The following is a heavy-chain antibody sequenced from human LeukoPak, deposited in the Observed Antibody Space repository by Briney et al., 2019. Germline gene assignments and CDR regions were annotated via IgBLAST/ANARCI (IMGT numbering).Heavy chain of an antibody. CDR1: GGTFSSYA. Sequence: GASVKVSCKASGGTFSSYAISWVRQAPGRGLEWMGGIIPIFGTANYAQKFQGRVTITADESTSTAYMELSSLRSEDTAVYYCARDLDTATTHGCPLYYWGQGTLVTVSS. CDR2: IIPIFGTA. CDR3: ARDLDTATTHGCPLYY. D-gene: IGHD5-18*01. V-gene: IGHV1-69*13. J-gene: IGHJ4*02.